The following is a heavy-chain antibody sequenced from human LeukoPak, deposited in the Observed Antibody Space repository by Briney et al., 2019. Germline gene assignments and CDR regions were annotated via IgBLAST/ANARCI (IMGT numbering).Heavy chain of an antibody. Sequence: ASVKVSCKASGGTFSSYGISWVRQAPGQGLEWMGRIIPIFGTANYAQKFQGRVTITTDESTSTAYMELSSLRSEDTAVYYCAYYQTFRGVIDDYWGQGTLVTVSS. CDR3: AYYQTFRGVIDDY. J-gene: IGHJ4*02. D-gene: IGHD3-16*02. CDR1: GGTFSSYG. CDR2: IIPIFGTA. V-gene: IGHV1-69*05.